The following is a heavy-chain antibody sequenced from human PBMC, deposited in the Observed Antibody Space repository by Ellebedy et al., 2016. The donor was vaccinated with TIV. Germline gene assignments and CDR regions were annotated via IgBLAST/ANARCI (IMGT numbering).Heavy chain of an antibody. V-gene: IGHV4-39*07. D-gene: IGHD6-19*01. J-gene: IGHJ4*02. CDR1: GGSISSSSYY. Sequence: SETLSLXXTVSGGSISSSSYYWGWIRQPPGKGLEWIGSIYYSGSTYYNPSLKSRVTISVDTSKNQFSLKLSSVTAADTAVYYCARDREQWLPPYYFDYWGQGTLVTVSS. CDR2: IYYSGST. CDR3: ARDREQWLPPYYFDY.